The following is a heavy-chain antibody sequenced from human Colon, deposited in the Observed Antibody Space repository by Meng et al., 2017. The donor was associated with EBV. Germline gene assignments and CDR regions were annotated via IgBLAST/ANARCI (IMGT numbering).Heavy chain of an antibody. J-gene: IGHJ4*02. CDR1: GFSFSSYN. D-gene: IGHD3-10*01. CDR3: ATYMYFYRDFDY. Sequence: EVQLVESGGGLVKPGGSXXPSCAASGFSFSSYNMNWVRQAPGKGLEWVASISETSTEIHYADSVKGRVSVSRDNAKNSLYLQMNSLRAEDTAVYYCATYMYFYRDFDYWGQGTLVTVSS. CDR2: ISETSTEI. V-gene: IGHV3-21*02.